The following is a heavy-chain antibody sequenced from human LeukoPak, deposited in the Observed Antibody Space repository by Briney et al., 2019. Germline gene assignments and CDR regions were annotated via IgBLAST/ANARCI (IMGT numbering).Heavy chain of an antibody. Sequence: ASVKVSCKASGYTFTSYAMNWVRQAPGQGLEWMGWINTNTGNPTYAQGFTGRFVFSLDTSVSTAYLQISSLKAEDTAVYYCARGVVVVAATEGFAYYYYYMDVWGKGTTVTVSS. CDR2: INTNTGNP. V-gene: IGHV7-4-1*02. J-gene: IGHJ6*03. CDR1: GYTFTSYA. D-gene: IGHD2-15*01. CDR3: ARGVVVVAATEGFAYYYYYMDV.